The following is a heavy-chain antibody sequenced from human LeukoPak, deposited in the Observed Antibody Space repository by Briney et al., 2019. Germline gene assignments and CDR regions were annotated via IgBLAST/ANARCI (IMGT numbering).Heavy chain of an antibody. CDR2: IWYDGSNK. J-gene: IGHJ3*02. Sequence: PGGSLRLSCAASGFTFSSYGMHWVRQAPGKGLEWVAVIWYDGSNKYYADSVKGRFTISRDNAKNSMYLQMNSLRAEDTAVYYCGRVGGRSKAAKGDAFDIWGQGTLVTVSS. V-gene: IGHV3-33*01. CDR3: GRVGGRSKAAKGDAFDI. D-gene: IGHD6-6*01. CDR1: GFTFSSYG.